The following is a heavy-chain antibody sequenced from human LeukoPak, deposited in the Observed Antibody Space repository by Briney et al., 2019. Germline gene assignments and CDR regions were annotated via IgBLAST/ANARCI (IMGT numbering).Heavy chain of an antibody. D-gene: IGHD2-2*01. CDR3: ARAPLRYCSSTSCSCFDY. J-gene: IGHJ4*02. V-gene: IGHV4-30-2*01. CDR2: IYHSGST. CDR1: GGSISSGGYS. Sequence: SQTLSLTCAVSGGSISSGGYSWSWIRQPPGKGLEWIGYIYHSGSTYYNPSLKSRVTISVDRSKNQFSLRLSSVTAADTAVYYCARAPLRYCSSTSCSCFDYWGQGTQVTVSS.